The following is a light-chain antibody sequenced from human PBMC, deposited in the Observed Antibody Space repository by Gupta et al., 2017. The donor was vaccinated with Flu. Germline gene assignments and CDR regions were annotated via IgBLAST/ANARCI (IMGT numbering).Light chain of an antibody. CDR2: EVS. Sequence: QSALTQPASVSGSPGQSIPLSSTGTSSDVGGYNYVSWYQQHPGKAPKLMIYEVSNRPSGVSNRFSGSKSGNTASLTISGLQAEDEADYYCSSYTSSSTAVFGGGTQLTVL. V-gene: IGLV2-14*01. CDR1: SSDVGGYNY. CDR3: SSYTSSSTAV. J-gene: IGLJ7*01.